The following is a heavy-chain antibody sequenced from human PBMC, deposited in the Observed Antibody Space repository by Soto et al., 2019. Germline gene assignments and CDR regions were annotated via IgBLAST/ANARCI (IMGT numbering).Heavy chain of an antibody. V-gene: IGHV4-31*03. CDR1: GAALNSGNYY. CDR3: ARLRIATNNYKWFDP. Sequence: SETLSLTCSVSGAALNSGNYYWSWIRQVPGKGLEWIGHIYATGAVDYNPSLRDRITISQDTSERQFSLNLRLVTAADTAVYYCARLRIATNNYKWFDPWGQGTLVT. J-gene: IGHJ5*02. D-gene: IGHD2-21*01. CDR2: IYATGAV.